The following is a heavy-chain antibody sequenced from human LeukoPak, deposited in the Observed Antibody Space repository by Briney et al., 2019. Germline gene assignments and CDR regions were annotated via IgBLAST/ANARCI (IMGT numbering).Heavy chain of an antibody. CDR2: IRYDGSNK. J-gene: IGHJ6*03. CDR1: GFTFSSYG. D-gene: IGHD2-2*03. Sequence: GGSLRLSCAASGFTFSSYGMHWVRQAPGNGLEWVAFIRYDGSNKYYADSVKGRFTISRDNSKNTLYLQMNSLRAEDTAVYYCAKDGGGYCSSTRCYENYYYYYMDVWGKGTTVTISS. V-gene: IGHV3-30*02. CDR3: AKDGGGYCSSTRCYENYYYYYMDV.